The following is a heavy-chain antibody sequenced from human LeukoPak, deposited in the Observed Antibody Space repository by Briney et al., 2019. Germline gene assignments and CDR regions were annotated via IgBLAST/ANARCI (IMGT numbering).Heavy chain of an antibody. Sequence: PGGSLRLFCGVSVFTFSIYAMSWVRQAPGKGLEWVSAISGSGGSTYYADAVKGRFTISRDNSKNTLYLQMNSLRAEDTAVYYCAKRPTLGASSGSYDYWGQGTLVTVSS. CDR1: VFTFSIYA. J-gene: IGHJ4*02. CDR3: AKRPTLGASSGSYDY. V-gene: IGHV3-23*01. D-gene: IGHD3-16*01. CDR2: ISGSGGST.